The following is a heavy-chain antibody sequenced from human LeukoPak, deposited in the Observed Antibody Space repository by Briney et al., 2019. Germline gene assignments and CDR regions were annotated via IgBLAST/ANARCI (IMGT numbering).Heavy chain of an antibody. CDR1: GFTFSNYG. V-gene: IGHV3-30*02. Sequence: GGSLRLSCAASGFTFSNYGMHWVRQAPGKGLEWVAFIRYDGSEKYFAESVKGRSTISRDNSKDMLHLQMNSLRAEDTAVYYCAKGRGSSGYIYFDYWGQGTLVTVSS. J-gene: IGHJ4*02. CDR2: IRYDGSEK. CDR3: AKGRGSSGYIYFDY. D-gene: IGHD6-19*01.